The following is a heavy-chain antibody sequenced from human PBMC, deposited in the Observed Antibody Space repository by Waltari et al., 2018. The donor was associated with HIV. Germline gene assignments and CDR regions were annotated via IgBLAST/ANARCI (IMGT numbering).Heavy chain of an antibody. D-gene: IGHD3-16*01. CDR3: VRGGEGTYGDY. Sequence: DVQLVESGGGLVKPGGSLRLACAGSGFRFGYYSMNWVRQAPGKGLEWVSSISRDSRYIYYADSVKGRFTISRDNARNSLFLQMNSLRADDTAVYYCVRGGEGTYGDYWGQGTLVTVSS. V-gene: IGHV3-21*01. J-gene: IGHJ4*02. CDR1: GFRFGYYS. CDR2: ISRDSRYI.